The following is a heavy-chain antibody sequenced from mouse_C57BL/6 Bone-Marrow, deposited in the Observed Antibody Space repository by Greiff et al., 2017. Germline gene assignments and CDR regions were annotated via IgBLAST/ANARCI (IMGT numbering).Heavy chain of an antibody. V-gene: IGHV1-72*01. D-gene: IGHD1-1*01. CDR3: ASPYDCSRVGYFGG. J-gene: IGHJ1*03. CDR2: IDTDSGCT. CDR1: GYTFTSYW. Sequence: VQLQQPGAELVKPGASVKLSCKASGYTFTSYWMHWVQQRPGRGLEWIGRIDTDSGCTNYNEKVKGKATLTVDKPSSTAYMQLSSLTSEDSAVYYCASPYDCSRVGYFGGWGTGITVT.